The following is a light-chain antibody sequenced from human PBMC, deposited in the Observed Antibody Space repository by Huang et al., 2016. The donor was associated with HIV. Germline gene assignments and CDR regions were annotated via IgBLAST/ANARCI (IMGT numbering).Light chain of an antibody. J-gene: IGKJ4*01. CDR3: QQYNDWPPLT. CDR1: QSVNSD. CDR2: GAS. V-gene: IGKV3-15*01. Sequence: EIEMTQSPAILSVSPGERATLSCRASQSVNSDLAWYLQKSGQAPRLLIYGASTRAIGIPAKFNGTGSGTEFSLSISNLQSDDFGVYYCQQYNDWPPLTFGGGTKVEI.